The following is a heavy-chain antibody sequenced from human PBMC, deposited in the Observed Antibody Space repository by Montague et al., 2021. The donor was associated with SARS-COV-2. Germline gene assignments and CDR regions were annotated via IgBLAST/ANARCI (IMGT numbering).Heavy chain of an antibody. Sequence: SETLSLTCTVSGGSISSFYWSWFRQPPGKGLEWIGYISVSGSTNYNPSLTSRVPMSVDTSKNQFFLKVNSVTAADTAVYYCARHYSATLLAVYWGQGTLVTVSS. CDR2: ISVSGST. CDR1: GGSISSFY. CDR3: ARHYSATLLAVY. J-gene: IGHJ4*02. D-gene: IGHD2-15*01. V-gene: IGHV4-59*08.